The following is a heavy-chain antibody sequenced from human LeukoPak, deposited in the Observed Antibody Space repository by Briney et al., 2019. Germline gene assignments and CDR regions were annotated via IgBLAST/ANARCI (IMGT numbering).Heavy chain of an antibody. D-gene: IGHD2/OR15-2a*01. Sequence: GGSLRLTCAVSGITLSNYGMSWVRQAPGKGLEWVAGISGSGGSTNYADSVKGRFTISRDNPKNTLFLQMNSLRAEDTAVYFCAKRGVVIRVILVGFHKEAYYFDSWGQGALVTVSS. V-gene: IGHV3-23*01. CDR3: AKRGVVIRVILVGFHKEAYYFDS. J-gene: IGHJ4*02. CDR2: ISGSGGST. CDR1: GITLSNYG.